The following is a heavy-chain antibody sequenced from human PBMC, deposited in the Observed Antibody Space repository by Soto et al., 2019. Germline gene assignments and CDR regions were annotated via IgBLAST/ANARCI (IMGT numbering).Heavy chain of an antibody. J-gene: IGHJ5*02. CDR2: INPSGGST. CDR3: ARSRNNWNERADWFDP. D-gene: IGHD1-20*01. Sequence: QVQLVQSGAEVKKPGASVKVSCKASGYTFTSYYMHWVRQAPGQGLEWMGIINPSGGSTSYAQKFPGRVTMTRDTSTSTVYMELSSLRSEDTAVYYCARSRNNWNERADWFDPWGQGTLVTVSS. V-gene: IGHV1-46*01. CDR1: GYTFTSYY.